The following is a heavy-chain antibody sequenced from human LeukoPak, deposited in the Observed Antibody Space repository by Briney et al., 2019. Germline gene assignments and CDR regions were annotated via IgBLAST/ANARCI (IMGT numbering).Heavy chain of an antibody. CDR3: ARDLELERNRWNYFES. CDR2: IHYSGST. V-gene: IGHV4-59*11. Sequence: PSETLSLTCTVSGGSIGTHYWSWIRQPPGKGLEWIGYIHYSGSTQYNPSLKSRVTISVDTSKQQFSLKLSSVTAAGTAVYYCARDLELERNRWNYFESWGQGTLVTVSS. J-gene: IGHJ4*02. D-gene: IGHD1-1*01. CDR1: GGSIGTHY.